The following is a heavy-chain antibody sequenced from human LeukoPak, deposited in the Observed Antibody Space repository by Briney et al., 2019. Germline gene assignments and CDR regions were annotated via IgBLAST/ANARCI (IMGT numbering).Heavy chain of an antibody. J-gene: IGHJ4*02. V-gene: IGHV1-2*02. CDR3: VREGNELLSKNFDY. D-gene: IGHD2-21*02. CDR2: INPHSGGT. Sequence: ASVKVSCKASGFSFTDYYMHWVRQAPGQGLEWMGYINPHSGGTSSPQKSQGRVTMTTDTSISAAYMELSSLISDDTAMYYCVREGNELLSKNFDYWGQGTLVTVSS. CDR1: GFSFTDYY.